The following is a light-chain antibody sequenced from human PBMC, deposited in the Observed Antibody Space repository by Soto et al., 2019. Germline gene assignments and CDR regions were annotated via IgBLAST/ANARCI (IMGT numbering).Light chain of an antibody. V-gene: IGKV1-5*03. CDR1: QTISPW. CDR3: QQYKTYFRT. Sequence: DIQMTQSPSTLSASVGDRVTITCRASQTISPWLAWYQQKPGKAPRGLIYKTSNLVNGVPPRFSGSGSGTEFSLTISILQPDEFATYYCQQYKTYFRTFGQGTKVEI. CDR2: KTS. J-gene: IGKJ1*01.